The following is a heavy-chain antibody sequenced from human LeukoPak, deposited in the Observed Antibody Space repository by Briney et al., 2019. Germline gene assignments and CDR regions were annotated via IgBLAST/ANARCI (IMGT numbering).Heavy chain of an antibody. CDR3: AKDSQPGIAAAGTWDFQH. D-gene: IGHD6-13*01. J-gene: IGHJ1*01. Sequence: PGGSLRLSCAASGFTFSTYSMNWVRQAPGKGLEWVSSISSSGSYIYYADSVKGRFTISRDNSKNTLYLQMNSLRAEDTAVYYCAKDSQPGIAAAGTWDFQHWGQGTLVTVSS. V-gene: IGHV3-21*01. CDR1: GFTFSTYS. CDR2: ISSSGSYI.